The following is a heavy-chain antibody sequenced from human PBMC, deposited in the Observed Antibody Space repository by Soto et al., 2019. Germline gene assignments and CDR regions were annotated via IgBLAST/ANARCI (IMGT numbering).Heavy chain of an antibody. J-gene: IGHJ6*01. CDR3: AREGAVPAAIGPYHYGMDV. D-gene: IGHD2-2*02. CDR2: ISYDGNNK. CDR1: GFTFSRFD. V-gene: IGHV3-30-3*01. Sequence: WGSLGVSCASSGFTFSRFDMHWVRQAPGKGLDLVAVISYDGNNKYYADSVKGRFSISIDNSKNTLSLQINSLRDEDTAVYFCAREGAVPAAIGPYHYGMDVWGQGTPVTVSS.